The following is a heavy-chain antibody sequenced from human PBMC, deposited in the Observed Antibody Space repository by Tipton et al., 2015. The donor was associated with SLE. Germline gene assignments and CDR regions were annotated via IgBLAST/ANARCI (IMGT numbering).Heavy chain of an antibody. D-gene: IGHD3-22*01. V-gene: IGHV3-21*01. Sequence: SLRLSCVVSGFTFSSYSMNWVRQAPGKGLEWVSSISSSSSYIYYADSLKGRFTISRDNAKNSLYLQMNSPRAEDTAVYYCAREGDSSGYYFDAFDIWGQGTMVTVSS. CDR3: AREGDSSGYYFDAFDI. J-gene: IGHJ3*02. CDR1: GFTFSSYS. CDR2: ISSSSSYI.